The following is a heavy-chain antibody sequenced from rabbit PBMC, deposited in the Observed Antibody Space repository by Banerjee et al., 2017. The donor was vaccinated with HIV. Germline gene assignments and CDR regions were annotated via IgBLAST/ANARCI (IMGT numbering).Heavy chain of an antibody. D-gene: IGHD4-1*01. J-gene: IGHJ4*01. Sequence: GGGLVKPEGSLTLTCKASGFDLNSFYYVCWVRQAPGKGLELIACIYTTSGSTWYASWVNGRFAISRSTTLNTVDLRMPSLTAADTATYFCARDLAGVIGWNFNLWGPGTLVTVS. CDR2: IYTTSGST. CDR1: GFDLNSFYY. CDR3: ARDLAGVIGWNFNL. V-gene: IGHV1S43*01.